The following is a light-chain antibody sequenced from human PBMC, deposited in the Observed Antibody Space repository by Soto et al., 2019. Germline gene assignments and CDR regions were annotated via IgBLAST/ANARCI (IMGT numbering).Light chain of an antibody. V-gene: IGKV1-39*01. J-gene: IGKJ1*01. Sequence: DIQLTQSPSSLSASVGDRVTITCRASQSISNYLNRYQQKPVKAPKLLMFAASSLQSGVPSRFSGGGSGTDVTLTISSLHPEDFATYYCQQSYSTPRTYGQGNKVESK. CDR1: QSISNY. CDR3: QQSYSTPRT. CDR2: AAS.